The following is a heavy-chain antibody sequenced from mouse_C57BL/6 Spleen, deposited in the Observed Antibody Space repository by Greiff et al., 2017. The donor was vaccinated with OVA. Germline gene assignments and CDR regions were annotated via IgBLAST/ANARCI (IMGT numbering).Heavy chain of an antibody. J-gene: IGHJ2*01. CDR2: INPYNGGT. V-gene: IGHV1-19*01. D-gene: IGHD2-14*01. CDR3: ARGRDYRGYFDY. CDR1: GYTFTDYY. Sequence: EVQLQQSGPVLVKPGASVKMSCKASGYTFTDYYMNWVKQSHGKSLEWIGVINPYNGGTSYNQKFKGKATLTVDKSSSTAYMELNSLTSEDSAVYYCARGRDYRGYFDYWGKGTTLTVSS.